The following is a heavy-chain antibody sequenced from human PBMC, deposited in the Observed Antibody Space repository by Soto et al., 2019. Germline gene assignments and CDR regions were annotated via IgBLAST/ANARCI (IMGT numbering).Heavy chain of an antibody. V-gene: IGHV3-7*03. CDR3: ARDLQALLFPDVFDI. CDR1: GFTFSSYW. CDR2: ISFDGTNK. Sequence: GGSLRLSCAASGFTFSSYWMSWVRQAPGKGLEWVANISFDGTNKIYVDSVKGRFTSSRDNAKNSLYLQMNSLRAEDTAVYYCARDLQALLFPDVFDIWGQGTMVTVSS. J-gene: IGHJ3*02. D-gene: IGHD3-10*02.